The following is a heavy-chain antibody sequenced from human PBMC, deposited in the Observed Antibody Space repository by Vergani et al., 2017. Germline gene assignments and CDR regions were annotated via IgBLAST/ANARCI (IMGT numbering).Heavy chain of an antibody. Sequence: QVQLQESGPGLVKPSETLSLTCTVSGGSISSYYWSWIRQPPGKGLEWIGYIYYSGSTKYYPSLKSRVTISVDTSNNQCSLKLSSVTAADTAVYYCARGTSLAVLDVCGQGTTVTVSS. J-gene: IGHJ6*02. D-gene: IGHD6-6*01. CDR2: IYYSGST. V-gene: IGHV4-59*01. CDR3: ARGTSLAVLDV. CDR1: GGSISSYY.